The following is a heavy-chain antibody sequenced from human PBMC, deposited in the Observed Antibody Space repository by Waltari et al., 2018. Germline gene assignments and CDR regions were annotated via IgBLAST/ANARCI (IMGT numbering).Heavy chain of an antibody. Sequence: EVQLGESGGGLDQPGGSRGLPWPAPGLTFSSYWRGGVRQAPGKGLEWGANRKQECSAKYYVDPVTGRFTISRDNAKNSLYLQMNSLRAEDTAVYYCSREELGATSYWGQGTLVTVSS. CDR3: SREELGATSY. CDR1: GLTFSSYW. V-gene: IGHV3-7*01. CDR2: RKQECSAK. D-gene: IGHD1-26*01. J-gene: IGHJ4*02.